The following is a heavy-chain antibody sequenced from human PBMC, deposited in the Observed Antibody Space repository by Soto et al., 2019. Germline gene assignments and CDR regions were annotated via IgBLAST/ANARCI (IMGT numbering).Heavy chain of an antibody. CDR2: IKEDGSEE. D-gene: IGHD2-15*01. Sequence: PGGSLRLSCAASGLTFSSYWMSWVRQAPGKGLEWVANIKEDGSEENYVDSLKGRFTISRDNAKNSLYLQMNSLRAEDTAIYYCVREDIVVINGMDVWGQGTTVTVS. CDR3: VREDIVVINGMDV. J-gene: IGHJ6*02. CDR1: GLTFSSYW. V-gene: IGHV3-7*03.